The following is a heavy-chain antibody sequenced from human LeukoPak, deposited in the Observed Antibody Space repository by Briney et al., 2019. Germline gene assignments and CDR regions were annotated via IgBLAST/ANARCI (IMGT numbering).Heavy chain of an antibody. CDR1: GYSFTSYW. CDR3: ARPIASAGWDFDY. J-gene: IGHJ4*02. V-gene: IGHV5-51*01. CDR2: IHPGDSDT. Sequence: GESLKISCKGSGYSFTSYWIGWVRQMPGKGLEWMGIIHPGDSDTRYSPSFQGQVTISADKSISTAYLQWSSLKASDTAMYYCARPIASAGWDFDYWGQGTLVTVSS. D-gene: IGHD6-13*01.